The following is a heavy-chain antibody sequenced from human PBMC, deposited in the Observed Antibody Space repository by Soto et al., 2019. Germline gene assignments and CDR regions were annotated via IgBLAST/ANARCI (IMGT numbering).Heavy chain of an antibody. CDR2: IYYSGNT. Sequence: LSLTCTVSGDSISSSVYYWGWIRQPPGKGLEWIGSIYYSGNTYYNPSLKSRVTISVDTSKNQFSLRLRSVTAADTAVYYCAGPPFRSYGGGGMDVWGQGTTVTVSS. V-gene: IGHV4-39*01. CDR3: AGPPFRSYGGGGMDV. CDR1: GDSISSSVYY. J-gene: IGHJ6*02. D-gene: IGHD3-16*01.